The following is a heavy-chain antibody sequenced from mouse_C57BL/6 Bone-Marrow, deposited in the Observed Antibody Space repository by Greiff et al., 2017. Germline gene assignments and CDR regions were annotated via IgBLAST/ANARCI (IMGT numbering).Heavy chain of an antibody. CDR2: IDPSDSYT. CDR3: ARGYYYGSSSNWYFDV. CDR1: GYTFTSYW. J-gene: IGHJ1*03. V-gene: IGHV1-69*01. Sequence: QVQLQQPGAELVMPGASVKLSCKASGYTFTSYWMHWVKQRPGQGLEWIGEIDPSDSYTNYNQKFKGKSTLTVDKSSSTAYMQLSRLTSEDSAVYYCARGYYYGSSSNWYFDVWGTGTTVTVSS. D-gene: IGHD1-1*01.